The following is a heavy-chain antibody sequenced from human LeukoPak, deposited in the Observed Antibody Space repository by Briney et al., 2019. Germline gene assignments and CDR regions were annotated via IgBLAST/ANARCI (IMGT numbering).Heavy chain of an antibody. J-gene: IGHJ4*02. V-gene: IGHV4-4*09. D-gene: IGHD1-26*01. CDR3: ARAYSRSYSHFDD. CDR1: GGSISGYY. CDR2: IYTSGST. Sequence: SETLSLTCSVSGGSISGYYWSWIRQPPGKGLEWIGYIYTSGSTNYNPSLKSRVTISVDTSKNQFSLRLSSVTAADTAMYFCARAYSRSYSHFDDWGQGTLVTVSS.